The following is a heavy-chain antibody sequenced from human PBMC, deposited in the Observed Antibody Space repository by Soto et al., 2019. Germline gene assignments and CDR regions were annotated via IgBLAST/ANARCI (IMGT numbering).Heavy chain of an antibody. V-gene: IGHV4-59*01. CDR1: GGSISSYY. CDR2: IYYSGST. CDR3: ARELAGTTAVAFDI. D-gene: IGHD1-1*01. Sequence: SETLSLTCTVSGGSISSYYWSWIRQPPGKGLEWIGYIYYSGSTNYNPSLKSRVTISVDTSKNQFSLKLSSVTAADTAVYYCARELAGTTAVAFDIWGQGTMVTVSS. J-gene: IGHJ3*02.